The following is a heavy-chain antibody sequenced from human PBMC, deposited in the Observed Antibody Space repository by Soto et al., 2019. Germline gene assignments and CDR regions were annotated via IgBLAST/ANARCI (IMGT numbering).Heavy chain of an antibody. D-gene: IGHD2-15*01. V-gene: IGHV1-18*01. Sequence: ASVKVSCKASGYTFTSYGISWVRQAPGQGLEWMGWISAYNGNTNYTQKLQGRVTMTTDTSTSTAYMELRSLRSDDTAVYYCARHIVVHFGVGAFDIWGQGTMVTVSS. J-gene: IGHJ3*02. CDR1: GYTFTSYG. CDR3: ARHIVVHFGVGAFDI. CDR2: ISAYNGNT.